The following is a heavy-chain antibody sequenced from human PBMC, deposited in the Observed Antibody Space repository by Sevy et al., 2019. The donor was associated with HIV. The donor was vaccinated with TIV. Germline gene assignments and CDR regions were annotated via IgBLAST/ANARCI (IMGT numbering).Heavy chain of an antibody. CDR2: IYTSGST. Sequence: SDTLSLTCTVSGGSFSSDDYSWSWIRQPAGKGLEWIGLIYTSGSTSYNPSLRSRVSMSVDTSKNLFSLRLSSVTAADTAVYYCARGGSYYYDSSGWSVWLDPWGQGTPVTVSS. CDR1: GGSFSSDDYS. D-gene: IGHD3-22*01. V-gene: IGHV4-61*02. J-gene: IGHJ5*02. CDR3: ARGGSYYYDSSGWSVWLDP.